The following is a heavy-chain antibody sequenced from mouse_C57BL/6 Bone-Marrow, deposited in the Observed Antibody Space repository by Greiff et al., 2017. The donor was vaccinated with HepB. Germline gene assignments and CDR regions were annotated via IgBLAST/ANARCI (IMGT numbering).Heavy chain of an antibody. J-gene: IGHJ1*03. CDR2: IYPGDGDT. Sequence: VQLQQSGAELVKPGASVKISCKASGYAFSSYWMNWVKQRPGKGLEWIGQIYPGDGDTNYNGKFKGKATLTADKSSSTAYMQLSSLTSEDSAVYFCARKEDLTTVVGYFDVWGTGTTVTVSS. CDR3: ARKEDLTTVVGYFDV. V-gene: IGHV1-80*01. CDR1: GYAFSSYW. D-gene: IGHD1-1*01.